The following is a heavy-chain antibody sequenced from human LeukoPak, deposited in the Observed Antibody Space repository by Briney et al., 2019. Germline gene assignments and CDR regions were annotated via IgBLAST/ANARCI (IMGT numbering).Heavy chain of an antibody. Sequence: GSLSLSCAASGFTVSSNYMSWVRQAPGKGLEWVSVIYSGGSTYCADSVKGRFTISRDNSKNTLYLQMNSLRAEDTAVYYCARGSYGYHWGQGTLVTVSS. J-gene: IGHJ5*02. V-gene: IGHV3-66*01. CDR3: ARGSYGYH. CDR2: IYSGGST. D-gene: IGHD5-18*01. CDR1: GFTVSSNY.